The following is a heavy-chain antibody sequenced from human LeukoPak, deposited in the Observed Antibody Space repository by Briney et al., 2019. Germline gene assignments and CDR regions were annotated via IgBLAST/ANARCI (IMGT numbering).Heavy chain of an antibody. V-gene: IGHV1-2*02. CDR1: GYTFTGYY. Sequence: PGESLKVSCKASGYTFTGYYMHWVRQAPGQGLEWMGWINPNSGGTNYAQKFQGRVTMTRDTSISTAYMELSRLRSDDTAVYYCARDIRAPDYSNYSGYWGQGTLVTVSS. CDR3: ARDIRAPDYSNYSGY. D-gene: IGHD4-11*01. CDR2: INPNSGGT. J-gene: IGHJ4*02.